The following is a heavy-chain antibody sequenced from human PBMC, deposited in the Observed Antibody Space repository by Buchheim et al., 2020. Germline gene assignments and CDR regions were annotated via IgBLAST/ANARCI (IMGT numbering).Heavy chain of an antibody. J-gene: IGHJ4*02. V-gene: IGHV3-30-3*01. D-gene: IGHD1-7*01. CDR1: GFTFRSYA. CDR2: ISYDGINK. CDR3: AGGESNYYAPLDY. Sequence: QVQLVESGGGVVQPGRSLRLSCAASGFTFRSYAMHWVRQAPGKGLEWVAVISYDGINKYYADSVKGRFTISRDNSKNMLYLQISSLRAEDTSLYYCAGGESNYYAPLDYWGQGTL.